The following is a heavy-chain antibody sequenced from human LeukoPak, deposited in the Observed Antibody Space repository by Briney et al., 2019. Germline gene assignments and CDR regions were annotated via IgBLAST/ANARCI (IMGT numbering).Heavy chain of an antibody. CDR1: GFTFSSYA. D-gene: IGHD4-23*01. CDR3: ARDPDYGGNYYYYYGMDV. CDR2: ISYDGSNK. Sequence: GGSLRLSCAASGFTFSSYAMHWVRQAPGKGLEWVAVISYDGSNKYYADSVKGRFTISRDNSKNTLYLQMNSLRAEDTAVYYCARDPDYGGNYYYYYGMDVWGQGTTVTVSS. J-gene: IGHJ6*02. V-gene: IGHV3-30-3*01.